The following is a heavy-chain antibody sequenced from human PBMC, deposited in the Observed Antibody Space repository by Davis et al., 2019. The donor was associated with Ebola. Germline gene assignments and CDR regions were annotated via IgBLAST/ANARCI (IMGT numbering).Heavy chain of an antibody. CDR1: GYSFTSYW. CDR2: IYPGDSDT. J-gene: IGHJ4*02. CDR3: ARHPYCGGDCPFDY. V-gene: IGHV5-51*01. Sequence: PGGSLRLSCKGSGYSFTSYWIGWVRQMPGKGLEWMGIIYPGDSDTRYSPSFQGQVTISADKSISTAYLQWSSLKASDTAMYYCARHPYCGGDCPFDYWGQGTLVTVSS. D-gene: IGHD2-21*02.